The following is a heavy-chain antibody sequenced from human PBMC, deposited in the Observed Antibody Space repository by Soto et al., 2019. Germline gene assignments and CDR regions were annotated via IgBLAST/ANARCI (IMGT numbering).Heavy chain of an antibody. D-gene: IGHD3-3*01. CDR3: ARPGSYYDFWSGPLQRAFDI. CDR2: IYPGDSDT. CDR1: GYSFTSSW. V-gene: IGHV5-51*01. J-gene: IGHJ3*02. Sequence: GESLKISCKGSGYSFTSSWIGWVRQMPGKGLEWMGTIYPGDSDTRYSPSFQGQVTISADKSISTAYLQWSSLKASDTAMYYCARPGSYYDFWSGPLQRAFDIWGQGTMVTVSS.